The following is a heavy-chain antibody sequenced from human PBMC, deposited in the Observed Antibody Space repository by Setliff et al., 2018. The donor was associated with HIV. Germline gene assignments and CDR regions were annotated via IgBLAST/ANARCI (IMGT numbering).Heavy chain of an antibody. Sequence: GASVKVSCKASGGTFSAYVVNWVRRAPGQGLEWMGRIISILGTPNYSHKFQGRVTITADKSTTTTYMELSSLRSDDTAIYYCARDFHVLGYCSADSCPYDASDVWGQGTMVTVSS. V-gene: IGHV1-69*04. D-gene: IGHD2-15*01. CDR2: IISILGTP. J-gene: IGHJ3*01. CDR1: GGTFSAYV. CDR3: ARDFHVLGYCSADSCPYDASDV.